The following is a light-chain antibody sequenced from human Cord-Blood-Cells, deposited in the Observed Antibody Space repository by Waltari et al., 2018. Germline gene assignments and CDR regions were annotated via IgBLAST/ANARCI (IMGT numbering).Light chain of an antibody. J-gene: IGLJ3*02. CDR3: CSYAGSSTWV. CDR2: EGS. V-gene: IGLV2-23*01. Sequence: QSALTQPASVSGSPGQSITISCTGTSSAVGSYNLVSWYQQHPGKAHKLMIYEGSKRPSGVSNRFSGSKSGNTASLTISGLQAEDEADYYCCSYAGSSTWVFGGGTKLTVL. CDR1: SSAVGSYNL.